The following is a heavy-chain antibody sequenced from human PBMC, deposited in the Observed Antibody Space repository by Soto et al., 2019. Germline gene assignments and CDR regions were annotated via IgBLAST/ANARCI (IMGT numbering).Heavy chain of an antibody. CDR2: IYPNDSDK. V-gene: IGHV5-51*01. CDR1: GYTFTTFW. J-gene: IGHJ6*02. Sequence: ESLKISCQSSGYTFTTFWIGWVRQRPGKGLEWMGIIYPNDSDKRYNPSFQGQVTMSVDKSITTAYLQWSSLRASDTAMYYCARKPRYYNGMDVWGQGTTVTVSS. CDR3: ARKPRYYNGMDV.